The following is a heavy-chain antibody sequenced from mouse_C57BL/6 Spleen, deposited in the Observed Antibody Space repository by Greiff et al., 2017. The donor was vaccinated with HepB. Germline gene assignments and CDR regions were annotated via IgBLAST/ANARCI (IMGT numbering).Heavy chain of an antibody. CDR2: ISDGGSYT. J-gene: IGHJ3*01. CDR1: GFTFSSYA. V-gene: IGHV5-4*01. CDR3: ARDRLFAY. Sequence: EVQLVESGGGLVKPGGSLKLSCAASGFTFSSYAMSWVRQTPEKRLEWVATISDGGSYTYYPDNVKGRYTISRDNAKNNLYLQMSHLKSEDTAMYYCARDRLFAYWGQGTLVTVSA.